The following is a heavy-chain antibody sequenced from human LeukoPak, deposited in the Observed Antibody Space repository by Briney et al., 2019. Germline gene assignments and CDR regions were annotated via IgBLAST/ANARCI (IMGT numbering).Heavy chain of an antibody. D-gene: IGHD7-27*01. CDR1: GGSISSGGYS. J-gene: IGHJ2*01. Sequence: SETLSLTCSVSGGSISSGGYSWSWIRQPPGKGLEWIGYIYHSGSTYYNPSLKSRVTISVDRSKNQFSLKLSSVTAADTAVYYCARELTGVSRRFDLWGRGTLVTVSS. V-gene: IGHV4-30-2*01. CDR2: IYHSGST. CDR3: ARELTGVSRRFDL.